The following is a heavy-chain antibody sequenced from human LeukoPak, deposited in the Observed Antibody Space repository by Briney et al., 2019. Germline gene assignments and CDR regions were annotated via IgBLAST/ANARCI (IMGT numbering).Heavy chain of an antibody. Sequence: SETLSLTCTVSGGSISTYYGNWIRQAPGKGLEWIGYIYYSGSTNYNPSLKSRVTMSVDTSRNQFSLKLSSVTAADTAVYYCARDDCSSTGCYDGAFDIWGQGTMVTVSS. D-gene: IGHD2-2*01. CDR1: GGSISTYY. J-gene: IGHJ3*02. V-gene: IGHV4-59*08. CDR3: ARDDCSSTGCYDGAFDI. CDR2: IYYSGST.